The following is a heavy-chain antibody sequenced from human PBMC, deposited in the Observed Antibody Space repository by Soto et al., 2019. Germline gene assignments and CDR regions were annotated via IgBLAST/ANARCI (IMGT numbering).Heavy chain of an antibody. V-gene: IGHV1-18*01. CDR2: ISAYSGST. D-gene: IGHD1-20*01. CDR3: AREGPYNWSPFDY. Sequence: ASVKVSCKASGYTFTSYGISWVRQAPGQGLEWMGWISAYSGSTYYNPSLKSRVTISVDTSKNQFSLKLSSVTAADTAVYYCAREGPYNWSPFDYWGQGTLVTVSS. J-gene: IGHJ4*02. CDR1: GYTFTSYG.